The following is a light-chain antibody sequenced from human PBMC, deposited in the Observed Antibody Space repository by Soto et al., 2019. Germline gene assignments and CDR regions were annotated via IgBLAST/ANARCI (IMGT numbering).Light chain of an antibody. CDR2: DTS. V-gene: IGLV7-46*01. CDR3: LLSFSGARLYV. CDR1: TGTVTSGHY. J-gene: IGLJ1*01. Sequence: QAVVTQEPSLTVSPGGTVTLTCGSSTGTVTSGHYPYWFQQKPGQAPRALIYDTSNKHSWTPARFSGSLLGGKAALTLSGAQPEHEAEYYCLLSFSGARLYVFAPGTKLTVL.